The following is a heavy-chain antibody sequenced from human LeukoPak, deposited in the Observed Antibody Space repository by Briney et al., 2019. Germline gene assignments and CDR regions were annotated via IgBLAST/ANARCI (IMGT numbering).Heavy chain of an antibody. J-gene: IGHJ4*02. CDR2: IYHGGST. CDR1: GGSINSSSYY. D-gene: IGHD1-14*01. CDR3: ARDSWPEVVRFDY. Sequence: SETLSLTCNVSGGSINSSSYYWGWIRQSPGKGLEWIGSIYHGGSTYYNPSLKSRVTISVDASKNQFSLKLSSVTAADTAVYFCARDSWPEVVRFDYWGQGTLVTVSS. V-gene: IGHV4-39*07.